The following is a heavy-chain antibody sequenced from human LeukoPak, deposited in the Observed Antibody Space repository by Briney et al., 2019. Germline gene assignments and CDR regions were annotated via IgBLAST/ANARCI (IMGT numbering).Heavy chain of an antibody. CDR1: CGSINNYY. Sequence: SETLSLTCTVSCGSINNYYWSWIRQPPGKGLEWIGEINHSGSTNYNPSLKSRVTISVDTSKNQFSLKLSSVTAADTAVYYCASSLLWFGESLYYFDYWGQGTLVTVSS. D-gene: IGHD3-10*01. V-gene: IGHV4-34*01. J-gene: IGHJ4*02. CDR2: INHSGST. CDR3: ASSLLWFGESLYYFDY.